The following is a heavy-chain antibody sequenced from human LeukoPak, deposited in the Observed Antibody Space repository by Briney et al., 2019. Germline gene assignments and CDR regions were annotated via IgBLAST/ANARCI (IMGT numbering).Heavy chain of an antibody. CDR2: IYHSGST. CDR1: GGSISSGGYY. Sequence: SQTLSLTCTVSGGSISSGGYYWSWIRQPPGKGLEWIGYIYHSGSTYYNPSLKSRVTISVDRSKNQFSLKLSSVTAADTAVYYCARAGTGYGNYLFDYWGQGTLVTVSS. J-gene: IGHJ4*02. V-gene: IGHV4-30-2*01. D-gene: IGHD4-11*01. CDR3: ARAGTGYGNYLFDY.